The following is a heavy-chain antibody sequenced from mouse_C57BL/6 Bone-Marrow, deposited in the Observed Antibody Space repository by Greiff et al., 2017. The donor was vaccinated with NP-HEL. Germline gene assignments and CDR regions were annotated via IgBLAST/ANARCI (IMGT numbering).Heavy chain of an antibody. Sequence: VQVVESGAELARPGASVKLSCKASGYTFTSYGISWVKQRTGQGLEWIGEIYPRSGNTYYNEKFKGKATLTADKSSSTAYMELRSLTSEDSAVYFCARITTVEGYFDVWGTGTTVTVSS. CDR1: GYTFTSYG. CDR2: IYPRSGNT. J-gene: IGHJ1*03. CDR3: ARITTVEGYFDV. D-gene: IGHD1-1*01. V-gene: IGHV1-81*01.